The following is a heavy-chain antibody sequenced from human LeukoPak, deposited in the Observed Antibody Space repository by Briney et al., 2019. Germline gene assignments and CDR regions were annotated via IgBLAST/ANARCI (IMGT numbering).Heavy chain of an antibody. J-gene: IGHJ5*02. CDR1: GGSFSGYY. D-gene: IGHD6-13*01. CDR2: INHSGST. Sequence: SETLSLTCAVYGGSFSGYYWSWIRQPPGKGLEWIGEINHSGSTNYNPSLKSRVTISVDTSKNQFSLKLSSVTAADTAVYYCARVDSREQRFDPWGQGTLVTVSS. V-gene: IGHV4-34*01. CDR3: ARVDSREQRFDP.